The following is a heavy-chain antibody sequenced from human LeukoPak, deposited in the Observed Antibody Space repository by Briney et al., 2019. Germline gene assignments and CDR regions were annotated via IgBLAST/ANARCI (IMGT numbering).Heavy chain of an antibody. D-gene: IGHD3-10*01. Sequence: ASVKVSCKASGYTFTIYGISWVRQAPGQGLEWMGWISAYNGNTNYAQKLQGRVTMTTDTSTSTAYMELRSLRSDDTAVYYCARGGMVRGVMAWFDPWGQGTLVTVSS. V-gene: IGHV1-18*04. CDR1: GYTFTIYG. J-gene: IGHJ5*02. CDR3: ARGGMVRGVMAWFDP. CDR2: ISAYNGNT.